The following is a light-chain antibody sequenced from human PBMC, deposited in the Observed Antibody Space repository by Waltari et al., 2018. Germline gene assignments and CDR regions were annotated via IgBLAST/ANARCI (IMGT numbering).Light chain of an antibody. CDR3: QQSSEWPLT. Sequence: EIVMTQSPATLSVSPGERATLSCRASQSVAVNLAWYQQKPGQAPRLLIYHASTMATGLPARFSGSGSGTEFTLSISSLQSEDFAVYYCQQSSEWPLTFGGGTKVEIK. J-gene: IGKJ4*01. CDR1: QSVAVN. V-gene: IGKV3-15*01. CDR2: HAS.